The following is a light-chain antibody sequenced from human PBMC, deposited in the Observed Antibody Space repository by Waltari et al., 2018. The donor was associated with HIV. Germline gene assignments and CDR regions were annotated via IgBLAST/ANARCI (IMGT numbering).Light chain of an antibody. CDR1: SSNIGSNI. CDR3: AAWDDSLNGM. J-gene: IGLJ3*02. CDR2: TND. Sequence: QSVLTQPPSVSGTPGQNVTISCSGSSSNIGSNIVNWYQQLPGAAPKLLIYTNDQLPSGGPDRFSGSKSGTSASLAISGLQSADEADYYCAAWDDSLNGMFGGGTKLTVL. V-gene: IGLV1-44*01.